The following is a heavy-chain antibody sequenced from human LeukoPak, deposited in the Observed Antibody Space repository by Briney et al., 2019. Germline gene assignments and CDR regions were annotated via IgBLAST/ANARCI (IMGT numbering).Heavy chain of an antibody. D-gene: IGHD2-2*01. V-gene: IGHV1-2*02. CDR3: AREEGYCSSTTCSATFDY. Sequence: ASVKVSCKASGYTFTGYYMHWVRQAPGHGLEWMGWINPNSGGTNYAQKFQGRVTMTRDTSITTAYMELSRLRSDDTAVYYCAREEGYCSSTTCSATFDYWGQGTLVTVSS. J-gene: IGHJ4*02. CDR1: GYTFTGYY. CDR2: INPNSGGT.